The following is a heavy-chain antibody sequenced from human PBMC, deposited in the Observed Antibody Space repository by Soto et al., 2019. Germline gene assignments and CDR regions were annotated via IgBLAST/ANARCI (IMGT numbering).Heavy chain of an antibody. V-gene: IGHV3-21*01. CDR3: ATQYDFWSGWDY. Sequence: EVQLVESGGGLVKPGGSLRLSCAASGFTFSSYSMNWVRQAPGKGLEWVSSISSSSSYIYYADSVKGRFTISRDNAKNSLYLQMNSLRAEDTAVYYCATQYDFWSGWDYWGQGTLVTVSS. D-gene: IGHD3-3*01. CDR1: GFTFSSYS. CDR2: ISSSSSYI. J-gene: IGHJ4*02.